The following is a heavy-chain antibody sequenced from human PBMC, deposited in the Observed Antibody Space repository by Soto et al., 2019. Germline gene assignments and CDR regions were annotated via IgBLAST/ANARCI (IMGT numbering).Heavy chain of an antibody. Sequence: EVQLVESGGGLVKPGGSLRLSCISSGFTFRTYTMNWVRQALGKGLEWVSGIRGFSPYTFYAESVKGRFTISRDNAKNSLYLQMNSLRAEDTAVYYCARDRGYDAHDYYYNAMDVWGQGTTVTVSS. CDR2: IRGFSPYT. D-gene: IGHD2-15*01. J-gene: IGHJ6*02. CDR1: GFTFRTYT. V-gene: IGHV3-21*01. CDR3: ARDRGYDAHDYYYNAMDV.